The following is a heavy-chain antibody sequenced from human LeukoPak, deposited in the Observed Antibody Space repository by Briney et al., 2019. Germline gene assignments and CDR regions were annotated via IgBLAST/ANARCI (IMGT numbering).Heavy chain of an antibody. D-gene: IGHD2-15*01. Sequence: GGSLRLSCAASGFTFSNYDMSWVRQAPGKGLEWVAGVSRSGGSTYYADSVKGRFTIYRDNSKNTLWLQMNSLRDEDTAVYYCAKEKYGSGGHYRDYWGQGTLVTVSS. CDR2: VSRSGGST. J-gene: IGHJ4*02. CDR1: GFTFSNYD. CDR3: AKEKYGSGGHYRDY. V-gene: IGHV3-23*01.